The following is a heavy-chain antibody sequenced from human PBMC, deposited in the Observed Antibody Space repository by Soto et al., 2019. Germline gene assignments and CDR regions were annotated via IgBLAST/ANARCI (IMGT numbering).Heavy chain of an antibody. D-gene: IGHD3-9*01. CDR3: ARRYRYFDWLLPVGIGAFDP. Sequence: QVTLKESGPVLVKPKETLTLTCTVSGFSLSNARMGVSWIRQPPGKALEWLAHIFSNDEKSYSTSLKSRLTISKDTSKSQVVLTMTNMDPVDTATYYCARRYRYFDWLLPVGIGAFDPWGQGTLVTVSS. CDR2: IFSNDEK. CDR1: GFSLSNARMG. J-gene: IGHJ5*02. V-gene: IGHV2-26*01.